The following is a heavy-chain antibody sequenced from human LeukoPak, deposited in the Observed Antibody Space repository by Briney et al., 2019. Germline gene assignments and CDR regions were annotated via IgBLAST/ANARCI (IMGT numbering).Heavy chain of an antibody. CDR3: ATLGLGYCSGGSCLHRDFYYYGMDV. Sequence: ASVKVSCKVSGYTLAELSMHWVRQAPGKGLEWMGGFDPEDGETIYAQKFQGRVTMTEDTSTDTAYMELSSLRSEDTAVYYCATLGLGYCSGGSCLHRDFYYYGMDVWGQGTTVTVSS. CDR1: GYTLAELS. J-gene: IGHJ6*02. CDR2: FDPEDGET. V-gene: IGHV1-24*01. D-gene: IGHD2-15*01.